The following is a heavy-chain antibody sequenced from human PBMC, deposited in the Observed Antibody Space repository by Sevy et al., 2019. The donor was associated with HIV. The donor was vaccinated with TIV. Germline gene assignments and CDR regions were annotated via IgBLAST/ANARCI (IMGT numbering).Heavy chain of an antibody. CDR1: GSSISDGYY. J-gene: IGHJ5*02. V-gene: IGHV4-38-2*02. CDR3: ARDSRHISCSGGRCWREPKDWFDP. D-gene: IGHD2-15*01. CDR2: INHRGST. Sequence: SGTLSLSCTVSGSSISDGYYWGWIRQPPGKGLEWIGSINHRGSTYHNPSLKSRVTISVETSKNQFSLKLSSVTAADTAVYYCARDSRHISCSGGRCWREPKDWFDPWGQGTLVTVSS.